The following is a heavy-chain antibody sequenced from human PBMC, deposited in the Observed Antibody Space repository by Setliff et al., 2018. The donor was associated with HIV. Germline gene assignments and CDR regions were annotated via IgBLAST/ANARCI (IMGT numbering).Heavy chain of an antibody. CDR3: ARESGSYYRDLDY. CDR1: GYTFISYD. J-gene: IGHJ4*02. CDR2: ISAYNGNT. V-gene: IGHV1-18*01. D-gene: IGHD1-26*01. Sequence: ASVTVSCKASGYTFISYDINWVRQAPGQGLEWMGWISAYNGNTRYAQKLQGRVTTTTDASTSTAYMELRSLRSDDTAVYYCARESGSYYRDLDYWGQGTLVTVSS.